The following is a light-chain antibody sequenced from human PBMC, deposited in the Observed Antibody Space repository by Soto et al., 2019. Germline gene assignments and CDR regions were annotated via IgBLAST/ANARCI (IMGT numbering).Light chain of an antibody. CDR1: QSVSSSY. V-gene: IGKV3-20*01. CDR3: LQHNSYPLT. Sequence: ENVLTQSPGTLSLSPGERATLSCRASQSVSSSYLAWYQQKPGQAPRLLIYDTSSRATGIPDRFSGSGSGTDFTLTISRLEPEDFAVYYCLQHNSYPLTFGGGTKVEIK. CDR2: DTS. J-gene: IGKJ4*01.